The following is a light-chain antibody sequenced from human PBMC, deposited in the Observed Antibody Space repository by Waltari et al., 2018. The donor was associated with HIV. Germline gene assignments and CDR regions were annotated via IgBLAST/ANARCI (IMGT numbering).Light chain of an antibody. J-gene: IGLJ1*01. V-gene: IGLV1-44*01. CDR2: SIN. CDR1: TSTTGGNT. Sequence: QSVLAQPPSASGTPGQRVPISCSGSTSTTGGNTVSWYQQLPGTAPNPLTYSINERPSGVPDRLSGSTSGTSASLVISGLQSEDEADYYCAAWDDSLKGGAFGTGTKVTVL. CDR3: AAWDDSLKGGA.